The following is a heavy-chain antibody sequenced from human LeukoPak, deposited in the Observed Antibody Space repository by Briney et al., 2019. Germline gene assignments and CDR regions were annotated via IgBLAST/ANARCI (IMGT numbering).Heavy chain of an antibody. V-gene: IGHV1-2*02. CDR1: GYTFTGYY. D-gene: IGHD3-3*01. Sequence: ASVKVSCKASGYTFTGYYMHWVRQAPGQGLEWMGWINPNSGGTNCAQKFQGRVTMTRDTSISTAYMELSRLRSDDTAVYYCARELEDDLWSGSSIKYYYYGMDVWGQGTTVTVSS. CDR2: INPNSGGT. J-gene: IGHJ6*02. CDR3: ARELEDDLWSGSSIKYYYYGMDV.